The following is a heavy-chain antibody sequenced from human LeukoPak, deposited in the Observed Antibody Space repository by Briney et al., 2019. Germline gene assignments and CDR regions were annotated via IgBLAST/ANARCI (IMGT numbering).Heavy chain of an antibody. Sequence: GESLKISCKGSGYRFTSYWIGWVRQMPGKGLEWMGIIYAGDSESRYSPSFQGHVTISADKSISTAYLQWSSLKASDTAMYYCARGLYSDYISPFDYWGQGTLVTVSS. J-gene: IGHJ4*02. CDR2: IYAGDSES. CDR3: ARGLYSDYISPFDY. D-gene: IGHD4-11*01. V-gene: IGHV5-51*01. CDR1: GYRFTSYW.